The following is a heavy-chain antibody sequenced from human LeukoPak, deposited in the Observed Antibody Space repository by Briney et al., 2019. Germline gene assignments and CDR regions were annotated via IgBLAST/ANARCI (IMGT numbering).Heavy chain of an antibody. V-gene: IGHV4-59*08. CDR2: IYDSQIS. CDR1: GGSISAYD. Sequence: PSETLSLTCTVSGGSISAYDWSWIRQPPGKGLEWIGNIYDSQISSYNPSLKSRVTISLDTSQNQLSLDLSSVTAADTAVYYCARHSLVFYGSGSYFLNNMDVWGQGTTVTVSS. J-gene: IGHJ6*02. CDR3: ARHSLVFYGSGSYFLNNMDV. D-gene: IGHD3-10*01.